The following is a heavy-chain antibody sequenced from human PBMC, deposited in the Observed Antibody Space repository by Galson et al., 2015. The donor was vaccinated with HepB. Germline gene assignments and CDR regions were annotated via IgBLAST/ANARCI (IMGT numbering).Heavy chain of an antibody. CDR3: AKGYGTSSDNYMDV. CDR2: ISSGGST. D-gene: IGHD6-6*01. Sequence: SLRLSCAASGFTFGYYAMTWVRQAPGKGLEWVSAISSGGSTYYADSVKGRFTISRDNSKNTLYLQMNSLRAEDTAVYYCAKGYGTSSDNYMDVWGKGTTVTASS. J-gene: IGHJ6*03. CDR1: GFTFGYYA. V-gene: IGHV3-23*01.